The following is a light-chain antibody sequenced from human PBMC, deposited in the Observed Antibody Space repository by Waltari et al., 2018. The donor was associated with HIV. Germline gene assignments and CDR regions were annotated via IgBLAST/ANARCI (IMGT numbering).Light chain of an antibody. V-gene: IGLV2-14*01. J-gene: IGLJ1*01. CDR2: EVS. CDR1: SSAVGGYNY. Sequence: QSALTQPASVSGSPGQSITISCTGTSSAVGGYNYVSWYQHHPGKPPKLMIYEVSNRPSGVSNRFSGSKSGNTASLTISGLQAEDEADYYCSSYTRTSTLVFGTGTKVTVL. CDR3: SSYTRTSTLV.